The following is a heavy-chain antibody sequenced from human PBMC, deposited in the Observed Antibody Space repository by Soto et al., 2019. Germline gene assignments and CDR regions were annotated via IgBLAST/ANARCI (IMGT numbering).Heavy chain of an antibody. Sequence: EVQLVESGGGLVQPGGSLRLSCAASGFSFSSHSMKWVRQAPGKGLEWVSYISSSGSTIYYADSVKGRFTISRDNAKNSLYLQMNSLRDDDTAVYYCARGRRYCGCTNCYLDYWGQGALVTVSS. CDR1: GFSFSSHS. V-gene: IGHV3-48*02. D-gene: IGHD2-2*01. CDR2: ISSSGSTI. CDR3: ARGRRYCGCTNCYLDY. J-gene: IGHJ4*02.